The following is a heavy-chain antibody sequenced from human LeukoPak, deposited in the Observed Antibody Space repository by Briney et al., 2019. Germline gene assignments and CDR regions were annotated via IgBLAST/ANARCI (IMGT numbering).Heavy chain of an antibody. V-gene: IGHV3-7*01. CDR1: GFTFSSYW. CDR2: IKQDGSEK. CDR3: ARDPAAAPEDYYYYYMDV. Sequence: GGSLRLSCAASGFTFSSYWMSWVRQAPGKGLEWVANIKQDGSEKYYVDSVKGRFTISRDNAKNSLYLQMNSLRAEDTAVYYCARDPAAAPEDYYYYYMDVWGKGTTVTISS. J-gene: IGHJ6*03. D-gene: IGHD6-13*01.